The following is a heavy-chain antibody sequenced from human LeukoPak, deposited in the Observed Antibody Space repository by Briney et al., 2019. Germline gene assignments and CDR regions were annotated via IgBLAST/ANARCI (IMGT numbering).Heavy chain of an antibody. CDR2: INSDGSST. J-gene: IGHJ4*02. D-gene: IGHD3-22*01. CDR1: GFTFSSYW. CDR3: ARVAYYYDSSGYLTLDYFDY. V-gene: IGHV3-74*01. Sequence: GSLRLSCAASGFTFSSYWMHWVRQAPGKGLVWVSCINSDGSSTSYADSVKGRFTISRDNAKNTLYLQMNSLRAEDTAVYYCARVAYYYDSSGYLTLDYFDYWGQGTLVTVSS.